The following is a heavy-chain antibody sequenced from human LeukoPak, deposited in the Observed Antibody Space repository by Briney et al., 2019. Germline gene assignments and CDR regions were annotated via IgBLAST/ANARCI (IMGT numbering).Heavy chain of an antibody. V-gene: IGHV4-34*01. D-gene: IGHD3-16*01. Sequence: SETLSLTCAVYGGSFSGYYWSWIRQPPGKGLEWIGEINHSGSTNYNPSLKSRVTISVDTSKNQFSLKLSSVTAADAAVYYCASVHTSGFAGTEVDYWGQGTLVTVSS. J-gene: IGHJ4*02. CDR3: ASVHTSGFAGTEVDY. CDR2: INHSGST. CDR1: GGSFSGYY.